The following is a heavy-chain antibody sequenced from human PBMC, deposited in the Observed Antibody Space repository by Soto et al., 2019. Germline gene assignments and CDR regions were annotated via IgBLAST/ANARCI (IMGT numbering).Heavy chain of an antibody. CDR1: GGSFSGYY. V-gene: IGHV4-34*01. J-gene: IGHJ4*02. D-gene: IGHD2-15*01. CDR2: INHSGST. Sequence: QVQLQQWGAGLLKPSETLSLTCAVYGGSFSGYYWSWIRQPPGKGLGWIGEINHSGSTNYNPSLKSRVTISVDTSKNQFSLKLSSVTAADTAVYYCARGYQGYCSGGSCYSYYFDYWGQGTLVTVSS. CDR3: ARGYQGYCSGGSCYSYYFDY.